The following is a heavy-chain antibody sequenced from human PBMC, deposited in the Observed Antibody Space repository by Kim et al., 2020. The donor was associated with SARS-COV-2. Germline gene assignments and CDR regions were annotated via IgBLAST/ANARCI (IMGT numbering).Heavy chain of an antibody. CDR1: GFTFSSYW. CDR2: IKQDGSEK. V-gene: IGHV3-7*01. CDR3: AREGSGYFPYFDY. J-gene: IGHJ4*02. D-gene: IGHD3-22*01. Sequence: GGSLRLSFAASGFTFSSYWMSWVRQAPGKGLEWVANIKQDGSEKYYVDSVKGRFTISRDNAKNSLYLQMNSLRAEDTAVYYCAREGSGYFPYFDYWGQGTLVTVSS.